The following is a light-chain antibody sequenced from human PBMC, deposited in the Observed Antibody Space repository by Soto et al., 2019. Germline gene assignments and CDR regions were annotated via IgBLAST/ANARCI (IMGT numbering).Light chain of an antibody. V-gene: IGKV3-15*01. CDR1: QSVSSN. J-gene: IGKJ1*01. Sequence: EIVMTQSPVTLSVSPGERATLSCWAGQSVSSNLAWYQQKPGQAPRLLIYGASTRATGIPARFTGSGSGTEFTITISSLQFDDSAVYYCQQYNNWWTFGQGTKVEIK. CDR3: QQYNNWWT. CDR2: GAS.